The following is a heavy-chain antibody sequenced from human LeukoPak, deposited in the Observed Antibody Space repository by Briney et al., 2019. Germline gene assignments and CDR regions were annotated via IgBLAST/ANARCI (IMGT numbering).Heavy chain of an antibody. J-gene: IGHJ4*02. V-gene: IGHV4-31*03. CDR3: ARGDSNPDY. CDR2: IHSSGIT. D-gene: IGHD2-21*01. CDR1: GGSISSGDYY. Sequence: SETLSLTCTVSGGSISSGDYYWSWVRQHPGKGLEWIGYIHSSGITYYNPSLKSRVTISVDTSKNQFSLKLSSVTAADTAVYYCARGDSNPDYWGQGTLVTVSS.